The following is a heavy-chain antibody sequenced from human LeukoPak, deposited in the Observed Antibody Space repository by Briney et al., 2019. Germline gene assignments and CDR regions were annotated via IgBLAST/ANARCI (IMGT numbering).Heavy chain of an antibody. J-gene: IGHJ4*02. CDR1: GDSITGYY. Sequence: SETLSLTCSVSGDSITGYYWSWIRQPPGKGLEWIGYIYYSGSTNYNPSLKSRVTISVDTSKNQFSLKLSSVTAADTAVYYCARVIKYSSSWYAPTTHFDYWGQGTLVTVSS. CDR3: ARVIKYSSSWYAPTTHFDY. CDR2: IYYSGST. D-gene: IGHD6-13*01. V-gene: IGHV4-59*01.